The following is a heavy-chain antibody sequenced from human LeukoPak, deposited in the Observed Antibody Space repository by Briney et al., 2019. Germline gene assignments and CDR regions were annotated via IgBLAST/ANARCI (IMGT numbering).Heavy chain of an antibody. CDR1: GGSFSGYY. Sequence: SETLSLTCAVYGGSFSGYYWSRIRQPPGKGLEWIGEINHSGSTNYNPSLKSRVTMSVDTSKNQFSLKLSSVTAADTAVYYCARDRYYDSSGYSYGMDVWGQGTTVTVSS. CDR2: INHSGST. D-gene: IGHD3-22*01. V-gene: IGHV4-34*01. J-gene: IGHJ6*02. CDR3: ARDRYYDSSGYSYGMDV.